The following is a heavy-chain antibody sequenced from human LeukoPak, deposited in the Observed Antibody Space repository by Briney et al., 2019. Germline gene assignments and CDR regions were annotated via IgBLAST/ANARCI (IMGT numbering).Heavy chain of an antibody. D-gene: IGHD6-13*01. CDR3: ARDSPLSSSWSPSGMDV. J-gene: IGHJ6*02. CDR2: ISSSSSYI. Sequence: GGSLRLSCAASGFTFSSYSMNWVRQAPGKGLEWVSSISSSSSYIYYADSVKGRFTISRDNAKNSLYLQMNSLRAEDTAVYYCARDSPLSSSWSPSGMDVWGQGTTVTVSS. V-gene: IGHV3-21*01. CDR1: GFTFSSYS.